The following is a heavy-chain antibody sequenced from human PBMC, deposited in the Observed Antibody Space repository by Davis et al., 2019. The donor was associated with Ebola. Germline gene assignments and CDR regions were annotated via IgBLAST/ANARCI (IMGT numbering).Heavy chain of an antibody. D-gene: IGHD6-19*01. J-gene: IGHJ6*02. Sequence: AASVKVSCKASGGTFSSYAISWVRQAPGQGLEWMGRINPNSGGTNYAQKFQGRVTMTRDTSISTAYMELSSLRSEDTAVYYCARDRVGAVAGRYYYYGMDVRGQGTTVTVSS. V-gene: IGHV1-2*06. CDR2: INPNSGGT. CDR3: ARDRVGAVAGRYYYYGMDV. CDR1: GGTFSSYA.